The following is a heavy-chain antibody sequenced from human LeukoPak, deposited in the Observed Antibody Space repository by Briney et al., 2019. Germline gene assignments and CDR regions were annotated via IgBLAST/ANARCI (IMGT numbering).Heavy chain of an antibody. CDR1: ARSFSSYA. D-gene: IGHD1-26*01. Sequence: GGSLRLSSAAAARSFSSYAMSWVRQAPGKGLEWVSAISGSDGSTYYADSVKGRFTISKDNSKNTLYLQMNSLRAEDTAVYYCAKASGSYLSSAFDIWGQGTMVTVSS. J-gene: IGHJ3*02. V-gene: IGHV3-23*01. CDR2: ISGSDGST. CDR3: AKASGSYLSSAFDI.